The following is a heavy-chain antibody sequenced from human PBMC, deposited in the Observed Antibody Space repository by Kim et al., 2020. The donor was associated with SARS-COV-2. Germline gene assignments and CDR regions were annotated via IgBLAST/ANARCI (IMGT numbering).Heavy chain of an antibody. V-gene: IGHV3-15*01. D-gene: IGHD1-26*01. Sequence: TTDYAAPVKGRFTISRDDSKNTLYLQMNSLKTEDTAVYYCTTRGAPSRDIWGQGTMVTVSS. CDR2: TT. J-gene: IGHJ3*02. CDR3: TTRGAPSRDI.